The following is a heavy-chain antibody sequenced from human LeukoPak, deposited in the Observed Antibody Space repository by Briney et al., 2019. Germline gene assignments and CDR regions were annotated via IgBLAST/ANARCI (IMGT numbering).Heavy chain of an antibody. CDR1: GGSISSGGYF. CDR2: IYHAGST. D-gene: IGHD3-22*01. Sequence: PSETLSLTCTVSGGSISSGGYFWSWIRQHPGKGLEWIAHIYHAGSTHDNPSLRGRVAISLDTSANQFSLRLSSVTAADTAVYFCARATHYSASTGGLYMDVWGQGTTVTVSS. CDR3: ARATHYSASTGGLYMDV. V-gene: IGHV4-31*03. J-gene: IGHJ6*03.